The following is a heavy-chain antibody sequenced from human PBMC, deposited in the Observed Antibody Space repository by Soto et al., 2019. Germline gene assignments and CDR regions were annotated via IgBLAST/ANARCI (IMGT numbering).Heavy chain of an antibody. CDR3: AKFPYSSSRYLSSYYRDV. V-gene: IGHV3-23*01. CDR1: GFTFSSYA. J-gene: IGHJ6*03. D-gene: IGHD6-13*01. Sequence: EVQLLESGGGLVQPGGSLRLSCAASGFTFSSYAMSWVRQAPGKGLEWVSAISGSGGSTYYADSVKGRFTISRDNSKNPLYLQLNSMRAEDTAVYYCAKFPYSSSRYLSSYYRDVWGRGTTVTDSS. CDR2: ISGSGGST.